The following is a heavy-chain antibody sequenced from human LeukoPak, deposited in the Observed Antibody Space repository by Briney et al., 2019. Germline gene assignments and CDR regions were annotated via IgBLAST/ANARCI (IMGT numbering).Heavy chain of an antibody. V-gene: IGHV3-20*01. Sequence: PGGSLRLSCAASGFTFDDYGMSWVRHAPGKGLEWVSGINWNGGSTDYADSVKGRFTISRDNAKNSLYLQMNSLRAEDTALYHCARSPHMITFDYYHGMDVWGQGTTVTVSS. J-gene: IGHJ6*02. CDR1: GFTFDDYG. CDR3: ARSPHMITFDYYHGMDV. D-gene: IGHD3-16*01. CDR2: INWNGGST.